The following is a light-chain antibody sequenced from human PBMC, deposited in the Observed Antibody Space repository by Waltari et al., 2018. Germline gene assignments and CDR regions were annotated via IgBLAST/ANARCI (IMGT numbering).Light chain of an antibody. J-gene: IGKJ1*01. CDR2: AAS. CDR3: QQSVSFPWT. Sequence: EIVLTQSPGTLSLSPGETATLSCRASQAVVNNFLAWYQQKPGQAPRVLIFAASTRAPGIPDRFSGSGSGTDFTLTLSRLEAEDFAVYYCQQSVSFPWTFGQGTKVEIK. CDR1: QAVVNNF. V-gene: IGKV3-20*01.